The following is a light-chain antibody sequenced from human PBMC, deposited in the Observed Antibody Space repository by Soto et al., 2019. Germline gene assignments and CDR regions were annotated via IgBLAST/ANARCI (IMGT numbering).Light chain of an antibody. V-gene: IGLV2-14*03. CDR1: SSDVGGYNY. CDR2: DVS. J-gene: IGLJ2*01. Sequence: QSALTQPASVSGSPGQSITVSCIGTSSDVGGYNYVSWYQQHPGKAPKLMIHDVSNRPSGVSNRFSGSKSGNTASLTIFGLQAEDEAYYYCSSYASGNTPVFGGGTKVTVL. CDR3: SSYASGNTPV.